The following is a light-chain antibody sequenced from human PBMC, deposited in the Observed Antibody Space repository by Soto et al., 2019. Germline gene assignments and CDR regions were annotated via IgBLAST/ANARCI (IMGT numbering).Light chain of an antibody. V-gene: IGLV2-23*02. CDR3: CSYAGIAGSVV. J-gene: IGLJ3*02. CDR2: DVT. Sequence: QSALTQPASVSGSPGQSITISCIGTSSDVGTYNLVSWYQQHPGKAPKLMIYDVTKRPSGVSNRFSGSKSGNTASLTISGLQAEDEADYYCCSYAGIAGSVVFGGGTKLTVL. CDR1: SSDVGTYNL.